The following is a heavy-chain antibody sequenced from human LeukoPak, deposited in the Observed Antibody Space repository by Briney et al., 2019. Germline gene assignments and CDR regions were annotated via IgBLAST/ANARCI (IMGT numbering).Heavy chain of an antibody. J-gene: IGHJ4*02. Sequence: PSETLSLTCTVSGGSMYNYYWTWIRQSAGKGLEWIGRIYTSESTYYNPSLKSRVTMSIDTSKNQFSLKLSSVTAADTAIYYCARACAAANTYADYWGQGTPVTVSS. V-gene: IGHV4-4*07. CDR1: GGSMYNYY. CDR2: IYTSEST. CDR3: ARACAAANTYADY. D-gene: IGHD3-16*01.